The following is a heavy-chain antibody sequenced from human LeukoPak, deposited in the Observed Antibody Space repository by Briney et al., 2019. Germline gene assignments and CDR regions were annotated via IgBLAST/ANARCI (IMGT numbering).Heavy chain of an antibody. CDR2: ISFDGSDA. CDR1: GFTFSGFW. CDR3: ETSSSWHTNFDY. Sequence: GGSLRLSCAASGFTFSGFWMHWVRQAPGKGLVWVSCISFDGSDATYADSVKGRFTISRDNAKNTLYLQMNSLRAEDTAVYYCETSSSWHTNFDYWGQGTLVTVSS. D-gene: IGHD6-13*01. V-gene: IGHV3-74*01. J-gene: IGHJ4*02.